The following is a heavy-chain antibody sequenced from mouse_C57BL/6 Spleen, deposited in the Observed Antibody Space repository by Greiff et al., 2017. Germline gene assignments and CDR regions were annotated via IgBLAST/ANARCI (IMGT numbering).Heavy chain of an antibody. V-gene: IGHV5-12*01. CDR3: ARHPYDYGSSYGYFDV. Sequence: EVKLVESGGGLVQPGGSLKLSCAASGFTFSDYYMYWVRQTPEKRLEWVAYISNGGGSTYYPDTVKGRFTISRDNAKNTLYLQMSRLKSEDTAMYYFARHPYDYGSSYGYFDVWGTGTTVTVSS. D-gene: IGHD1-1*01. J-gene: IGHJ1*03. CDR2: ISNGGGST. CDR1: GFTFSDYY.